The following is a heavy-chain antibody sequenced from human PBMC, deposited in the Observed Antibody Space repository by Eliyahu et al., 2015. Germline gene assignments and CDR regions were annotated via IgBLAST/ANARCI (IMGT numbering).Heavy chain of an antibody. CDR2: IYYSGYT. Sequence: QVHLQESGPRLVKPSQTLSLTCTVXGVSISSGGYYWSWIRQLPGKGLEWLGYIYYSGYTYYNPSLKKLLTISQDTARNRFSLELKSVTAADTAVYYCARTISDLDWFDPWGQGTPVTVSS. J-gene: IGHJ5*02. CDR1: GVSISSGGYY. CDR3: ARTISDLDWFDP. V-gene: IGHV4-31*01. D-gene: IGHD5-24*01.